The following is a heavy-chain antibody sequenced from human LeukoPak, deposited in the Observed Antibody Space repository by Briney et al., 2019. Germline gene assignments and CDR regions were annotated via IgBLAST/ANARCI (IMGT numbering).Heavy chain of an antibody. V-gene: IGHV3-15*01. J-gene: IGHJ3*02. D-gene: IGHD2-2*01. Sequence: GGSLRLSCAASGFTFSNAWMSWFRQAPGKGLEWVGRIKSKTDGGTTDYAAPVKGRFTISRDDSKNTLYLQMNSLKTEDTAVYYCTTGTPPGYCSSTSCYRGDAFDIWGQGTMVTVSS. CDR1: GFTFSNAW. CDR2: IKSKTDGGTT. CDR3: TTGTPPGYCSSTSCYRGDAFDI.